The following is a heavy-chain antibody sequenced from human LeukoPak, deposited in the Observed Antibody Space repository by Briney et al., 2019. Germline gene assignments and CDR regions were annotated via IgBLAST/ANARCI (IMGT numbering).Heavy chain of an antibody. CDR1: GYTFTSYG. CDR3: ATVEYYDILTGYYLTFDP. CDR2: ISAYNGNT. V-gene: IGHV1-18*01. J-gene: IGHJ5*02. Sequence: ASVKVSCKASGYTFTSYGISWVRQAPGQGLEWMGWISAYNGNTNYAQKPQGRVTMTTDTSTSTAYMELRSLRSDDTAVYYCATVEYYDILTGYYLTFDPWGQGTLVTVSS. D-gene: IGHD3-9*01.